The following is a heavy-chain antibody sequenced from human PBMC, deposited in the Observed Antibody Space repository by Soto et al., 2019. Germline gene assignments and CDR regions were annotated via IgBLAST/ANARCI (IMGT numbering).Heavy chain of an antibody. CDR1: GFTFNSYV. J-gene: IGHJ4*02. V-gene: IGHV3-23*01. Sequence: PGGSLRLSCVASGFTFNSYVMSWVRQTPEKGLEWVSAISGSGWQTYYAQSVQGRFTISRDNSKNTVYLHMNSLRAEDSGIYYCAKGRYFDVSGGCANFWRRGTLVTVSS. CDR3: AKGRYFDVSGGCANF. CDR2: ISGSGWQT. D-gene: IGHD3-9*01.